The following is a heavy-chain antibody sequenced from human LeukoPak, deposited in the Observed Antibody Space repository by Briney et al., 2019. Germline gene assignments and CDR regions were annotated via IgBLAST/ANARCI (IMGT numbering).Heavy chain of an antibody. D-gene: IGHD2-8*02. Sequence: PGGSLRLSCAASGFTFSSYAMHWVRQAPGKGLEWVAVISYDGSNKHYADSVKGRFTISRDNSKNTLYLQMNSLRAEDTAVYYCARDTGTDYFDYWGQGTLVTVSS. V-gene: IGHV3-30-3*01. CDR1: GFTFSSYA. CDR2: ISYDGSNK. J-gene: IGHJ4*02. CDR3: ARDTGTDYFDY.